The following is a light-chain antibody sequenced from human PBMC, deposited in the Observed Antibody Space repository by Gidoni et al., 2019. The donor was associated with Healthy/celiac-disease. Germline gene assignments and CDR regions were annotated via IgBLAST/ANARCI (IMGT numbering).Light chain of an antibody. CDR3: QVWDSLTDHYV. V-gene: IGLV3-21*02. J-gene: IGLJ1*01. Sequence: SYVLTQPPPEAVAPGQTAKVTCGGDDIASKSVHWYHQKPGQAPVLVVYDDKDRPSGIPDRFSGSNSGNTATLTITRIEPGDEADYYCQVWDSLTDHYVFGGGTKVTVL. CDR2: DDK. CDR1: DIASKS.